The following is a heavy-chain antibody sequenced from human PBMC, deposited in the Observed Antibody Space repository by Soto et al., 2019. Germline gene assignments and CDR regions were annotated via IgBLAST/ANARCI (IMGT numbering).Heavy chain of an antibody. J-gene: IGHJ5*02. V-gene: IGHV4-34*01. CDR1: GGSFSGYY. Sequence: QVQLQQWGAGLLKPSETLSLTCAVYGGSFSGYYWSWIRQPPGKGLEWIGEINHSGSTNYNPSLKSRVTISVDTSKNQFALKLSSVTAADTAVYYCARGTAGFRGITMFRGGRFDPWGQGTLVTVSS. D-gene: IGHD3-10*01. CDR3: ARGTAGFRGITMFRGGRFDP. CDR2: INHSGST.